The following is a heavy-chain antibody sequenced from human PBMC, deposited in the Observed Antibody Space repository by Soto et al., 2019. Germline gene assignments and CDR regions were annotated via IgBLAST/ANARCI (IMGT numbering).Heavy chain of an antibody. Sequence: EVQLVESGGGLVKPGGSLRLSCAASGFTFSNAWISWVRQAPGKGLEWVGRIKSKTDGGTTDYAAPVKGSFTISKDDSTNTLYLQMNSLKTDDTAVYYCTPTYSGSWYFDYWGQGTLVTVSS. CDR3: TPTYSGSWYFDY. CDR1: GFTFSNAW. D-gene: IGHD6-13*01. CDR2: IKSKTDGGTT. V-gene: IGHV3-15*01. J-gene: IGHJ4*02.